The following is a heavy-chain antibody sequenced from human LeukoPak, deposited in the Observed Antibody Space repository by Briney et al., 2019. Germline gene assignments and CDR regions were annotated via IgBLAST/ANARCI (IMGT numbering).Heavy chain of an antibody. J-gene: IGHJ4*02. V-gene: IGHV4-59*01. CDR2: IYYSGST. Sequence: SETLSLTCTVSGGSISSYYWSWIRQPPGKGLEWIGYIYYSGSTNYNPSLKSRVTISVDTSKNQFSLKLSSVTAADTAVYYCARGDIVVVPAAIGFDYWSQGTLVTVSS. D-gene: IGHD2-2*01. CDR3: ARGDIVVVPAAIGFDY. CDR1: GGSISSYY.